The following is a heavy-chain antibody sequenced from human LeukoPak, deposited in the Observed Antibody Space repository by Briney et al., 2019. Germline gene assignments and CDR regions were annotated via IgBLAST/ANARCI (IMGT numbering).Heavy chain of an antibody. CDR3: ARYHGVPAAMGYYYYGMDV. V-gene: IGHV1-8*01. J-gene: IGHJ6*02. Sequence: ASVKVSCKASGYTFTSYDINWVRQATGHGLERMGWMNPNSGNTGYAQKFQGRVTMTRNTSTSTAYMELSSLRSEDTAVYYCARYHGVPAAMGYYYYGMDVWGQGTTVTVSS. CDR2: MNPNSGNT. D-gene: IGHD2-2*01. CDR1: GYTFTSYD.